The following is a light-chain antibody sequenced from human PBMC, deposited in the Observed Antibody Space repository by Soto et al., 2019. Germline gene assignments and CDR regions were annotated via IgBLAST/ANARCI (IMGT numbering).Light chain of an antibody. CDR1: QSVVSSY. J-gene: IGKJ1*01. V-gene: IGKV3-20*01. CDR2: GSS. CDR3: QQFGHSPWT. Sequence: EILLTQSPDTLSLSPGERATLSCRASQSVVSSYVAWYQQIPGQAPRLLIYGSSNRATGIPERFSVSGSGTDFTLTISRLEPEEFAVYYCQQFGHSPWTFGQGTKVEIK.